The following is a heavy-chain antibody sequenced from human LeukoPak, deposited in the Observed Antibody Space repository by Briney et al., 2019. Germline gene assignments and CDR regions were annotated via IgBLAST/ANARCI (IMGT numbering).Heavy chain of an antibody. D-gene: IGHD6-19*01. J-gene: IGHJ6*02. V-gene: IGHV3-66*01. Sequence: GGSLRLSCAASGFIVSENYMSWVRQAPGKGLEWVSTVYSGGLTFYADPVEGRFTTSRDNSKNTLYLQMSSLRAEDTAVYYCVRDRWPGLGDFWGQGTTVTVSS. CDR1: GFIVSENY. CDR2: VYSGGLT. CDR3: VRDRWPGLGDF.